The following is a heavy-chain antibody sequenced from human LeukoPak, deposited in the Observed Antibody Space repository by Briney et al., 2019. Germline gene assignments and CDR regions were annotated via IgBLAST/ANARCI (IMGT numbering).Heavy chain of an antibody. CDR1: GYSISSGYY. D-gene: IGHD2-2*01. CDR2: NYDGGSA. Sequence: SETLSLTCAVSGYSISSGYYWGWIRQPPRKGLEWLGSNYDGGSASYNPSLKRRVTISVDTSNNQFSLNLSSVTAADTAVYFCARHAQATYYFDYWGQGTLVTVSS. V-gene: IGHV4-38-2*01. CDR3: ARHAQATYYFDY. J-gene: IGHJ4*02.